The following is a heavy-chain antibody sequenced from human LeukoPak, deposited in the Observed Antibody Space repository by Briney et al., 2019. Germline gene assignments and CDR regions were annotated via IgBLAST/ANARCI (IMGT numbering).Heavy chain of an antibody. D-gene: IGHD3-10*01. J-gene: IGHJ5*02. Sequence: ASVKVSCKASGYTFTSYDINWVRQATGQGLEWMGWMNPNSGNTGYAQKFQGRVTMTRNTSISTAYMELSSLRSGDTAVYYCAGAPMITMVRGARRGWFDPWGQGTLVTDSS. CDR1: GYTFTSYD. V-gene: IGHV1-8*01. CDR2: MNPNSGNT. CDR3: AGAPMITMVRGARRGWFDP.